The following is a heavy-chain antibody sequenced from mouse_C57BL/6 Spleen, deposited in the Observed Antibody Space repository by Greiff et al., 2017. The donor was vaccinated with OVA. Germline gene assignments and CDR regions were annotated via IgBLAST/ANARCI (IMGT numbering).Heavy chain of an antibody. Sequence: QVQLQQPGAELVKPGASVKMSCKASGYTFTSYWLTWVKQRPGQGLEWIGDIYPGSGSTNYNEKFKSKATLTVDTSSSTAYMQLSSLTSEDSAVYYCARGIGYYGSSPWVAYWGQGTLVTVSA. J-gene: IGHJ3*01. CDR1: GYTFTSYW. D-gene: IGHD1-1*01. CDR2: IYPGSGST. V-gene: IGHV1-55*01. CDR3: ARGIGYYGSSPWVAY.